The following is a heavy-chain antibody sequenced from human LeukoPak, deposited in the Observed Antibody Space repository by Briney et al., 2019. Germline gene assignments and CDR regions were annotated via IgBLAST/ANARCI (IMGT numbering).Heavy chain of an antibody. J-gene: IGHJ3*02. V-gene: IGHV3-48*02. Sequence: GGSLTLSCAASGFTFSAYSMNWVRQAPGKGVDWVSYISSRSFTIYYADSVKGRFTISRDNAKNSLYLEMNSLRDEDTAVYYCARSVIAVAGYDAFDIWGQGTVVTVSS. CDR2: ISSRSFTI. CDR3: ARSVIAVAGYDAFDI. D-gene: IGHD6-19*01. CDR1: GFTFSAYS.